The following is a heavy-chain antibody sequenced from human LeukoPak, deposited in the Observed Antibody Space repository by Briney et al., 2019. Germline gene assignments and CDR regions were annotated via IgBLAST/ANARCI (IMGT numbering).Heavy chain of an antibody. CDR1: GYTFTSYG. D-gene: IGHD1-1*01. CDR2: ISAYNGNT. Sequence: GASVKVSCKASGYTFTSYGISWVRQAPGQGLEWMGWISAYNGNTNYAQKLQGRVTMTTDTSTSTAYMELRSLRSDDTAVYYCARGGRLERLSSLGFDYWGQGTLVTVSS. CDR3: ARGGRLERLSSLGFDY. V-gene: IGHV1-18*01. J-gene: IGHJ4*02.